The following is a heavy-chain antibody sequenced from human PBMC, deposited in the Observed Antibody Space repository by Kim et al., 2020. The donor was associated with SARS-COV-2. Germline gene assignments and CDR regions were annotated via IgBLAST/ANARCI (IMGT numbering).Heavy chain of an antibody. CDR2: ISYDGSNK. D-gene: IGHD6-13*01. CDR1: GFTFSSYG. V-gene: IGHV3-33*05. CDR3: AREKPIIAAAGLTDAFD. J-gene: IGHJ3*02. Sequence: GGSLRLSCTASGFTFSSYGMHWVRQAPGKGLEWVAVISYDGSNKYYADSVKGRFTISRDNSKNTLYLQMNSLRAEDTAVYYCAREKPIIAAAGLTDAFD.